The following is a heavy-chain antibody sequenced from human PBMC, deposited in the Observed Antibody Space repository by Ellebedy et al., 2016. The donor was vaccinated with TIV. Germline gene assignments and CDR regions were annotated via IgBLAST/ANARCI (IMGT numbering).Heavy chain of an antibody. J-gene: IGHJ4*02. CDR1: GFTFSSYW. CDR2: IHPDGSEK. CDR3: ARDYYGSGN. Sequence: GESLNISCAASGFTFSSYWMSWVRQAPGRGLAWVGNIHPDGSEKYYVDSVKGRFTISRDNAKNSLYLEMNSLRAEDTAVYYCARDYYGSGNWGQGTLVTVSS. D-gene: IGHD3-10*01. V-gene: IGHV3-7*01.